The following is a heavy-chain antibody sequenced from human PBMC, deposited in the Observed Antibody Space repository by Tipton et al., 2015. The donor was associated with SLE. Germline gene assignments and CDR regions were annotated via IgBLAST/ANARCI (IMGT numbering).Heavy chain of an antibody. Sequence: TLSLTCTVSGGSVSSGSYYWSWIRQPPGKGLEWIGYIYYSGSTNYNPSLKSRVTISVDTSKNQFSLKLSSVTAADTAVYYCARDRRAGAKGAFDIWGQGTMVTVSS. CDR3: ARDRRAGAKGAFDI. D-gene: IGHD1-26*01. CDR1: GGSVSSGSYY. CDR2: IYYSGST. J-gene: IGHJ3*02. V-gene: IGHV4-61*01.